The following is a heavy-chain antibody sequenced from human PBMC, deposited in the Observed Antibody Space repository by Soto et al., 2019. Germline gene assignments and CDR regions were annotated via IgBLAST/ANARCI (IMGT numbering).Heavy chain of an antibody. V-gene: IGHV3-23*01. CDR1: GFTFSSYA. CDR3: AKESGSYPPRYYYGMDV. D-gene: IGHD1-26*01. J-gene: IGHJ6*02. CDR2: ISGSGGGT. Sequence: GGSLRLSCAASGFTFSSYAMSWVRQAPGKGLEWVSAISGSGGGTYYADSVKGRFTISRDNSKNTLYLQMNSLRAEDTAVYYCAKESGSYPPRYYYGMDVWGQGTTVTVSS.